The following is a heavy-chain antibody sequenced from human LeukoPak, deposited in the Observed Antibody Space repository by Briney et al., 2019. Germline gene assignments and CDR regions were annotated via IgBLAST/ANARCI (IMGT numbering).Heavy chain of an antibody. D-gene: IGHD5-12*01. CDR3: AREWNGYDYVGEDY. CDR2: IKQDGSEK. J-gene: IGHJ4*02. CDR1: GFSFSIYW. Sequence: GGSLRLSCAVSGFSFSIYWMSWVRQAPGKGLEWVANIKQDGSEKYYMDSVKGRFTISRDNAKNSLYLQMNSLRAEDTAVYYCAREWNGYDYVGEDYWGQGTLVTVSS. V-gene: IGHV3-7*01.